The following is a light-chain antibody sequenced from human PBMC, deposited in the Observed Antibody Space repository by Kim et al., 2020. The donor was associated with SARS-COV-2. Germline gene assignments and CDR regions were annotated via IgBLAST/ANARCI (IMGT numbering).Light chain of an antibody. Sequence: EVLLTQSPATLSLSPGERATLSCRASQSVSSYLVWYQQKPGQAPRLLISDASKRATGIPAMFSGSGSGTDFTLTISSLEPEDFAVYYCQQRIDWPLTFGGGTKVEIK. CDR3: QQRIDWPLT. CDR1: QSVSSY. CDR2: DAS. J-gene: IGKJ4*01. V-gene: IGKV3-11*01.